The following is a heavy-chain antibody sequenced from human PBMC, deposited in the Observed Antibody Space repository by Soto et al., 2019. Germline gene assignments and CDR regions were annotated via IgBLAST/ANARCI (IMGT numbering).Heavy chain of an antibody. CDR1: GGSVSSYRYY. CDR2: IYYSGSA. D-gene: IGHD1-26*01. V-gene: IGHV4-61*01. Sequence: AETLARTCTVSGGSVSSYRYYWSWIRQPPVKGLEWIGYIYYSGSANYNPSLKSRVNISVYTSSNQFSLKLNSVTAAETAVYYSARDRLTYSESYKYVEDGGQVNPVTVSS. CDR3: ARDRLTYSESYKYVED. J-gene: IGHJ4*02.